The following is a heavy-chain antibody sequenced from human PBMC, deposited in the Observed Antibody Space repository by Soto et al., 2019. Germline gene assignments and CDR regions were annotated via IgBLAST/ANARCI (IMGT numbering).Heavy chain of an antibody. Sequence: QVQLQESGPGLVKPSETLSLTCTVSGGSISSYYWSWIRQPPGKGLEWIGYINYSGSTSNNPSLKSRATISADTSNNQFSLKLTSVTAADTAVYYWARGYGDYVLDYWGQGTLVTVSS. CDR3: ARGYGDYVLDY. V-gene: IGHV4-59*08. D-gene: IGHD4-17*01. CDR1: GGSISSYY. J-gene: IGHJ4*02. CDR2: INYSGST.